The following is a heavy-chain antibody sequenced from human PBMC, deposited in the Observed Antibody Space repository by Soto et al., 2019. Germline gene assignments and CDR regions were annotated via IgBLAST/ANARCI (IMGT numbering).Heavy chain of an antibody. Sequence: GGSLRLSCAASGFTFDDYAMHWVRQAPGKGLEWVSGISWNSGSIGYADSVKGRFTISRDNAKNSLYLQMNSLRAEDTALYYCAKDISYYDSSGGFDYWGQGTLVTVSS. CDR1: GFTFDDYA. CDR3: AKDISYYDSSGGFDY. V-gene: IGHV3-9*01. CDR2: ISWNSGSI. J-gene: IGHJ4*02. D-gene: IGHD3-22*01.